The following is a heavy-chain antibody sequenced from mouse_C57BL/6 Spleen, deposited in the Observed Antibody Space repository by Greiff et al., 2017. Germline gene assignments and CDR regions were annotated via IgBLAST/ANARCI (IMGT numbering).Heavy chain of an antibody. CDR2: ISSGGDYI. J-gene: IGHJ4*01. D-gene: IGHD1-1*02. CDR1: GFTFSSYA. CDR3: TRDSMASMDY. V-gene: IGHV5-9-1*02. Sequence: DVQLQESGEGLVKPGGSLKLSCAASGFTFSSYAMSWVRQTPEKRLGWVAYISSGGDYIYYADTVKGRFTISRDNARNTLYLQMSSLKSEDTAMYYCTRDSMASMDYWGQGTSVTVSS.